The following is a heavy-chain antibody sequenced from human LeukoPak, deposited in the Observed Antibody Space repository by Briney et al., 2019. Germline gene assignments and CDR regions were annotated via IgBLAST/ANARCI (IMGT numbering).Heavy chain of an antibody. V-gene: IGHV1-69*13. CDR1: GYTFTSYG. CDR2: IIPIFGTA. D-gene: IGHD3-9*01. Sequence: SVKVSCKASGYTFTSYGISWVRQAPGQGLEWMGGIIPIFGTANYAQKFQGRVTITADESTSTAYMELSSLRSEDTAVYYCARGGHYDILTGPGYYYYYYMDVWGKGTTVTVSS. CDR3: ARGGHYDILTGPGYYYYYYMDV. J-gene: IGHJ6*03.